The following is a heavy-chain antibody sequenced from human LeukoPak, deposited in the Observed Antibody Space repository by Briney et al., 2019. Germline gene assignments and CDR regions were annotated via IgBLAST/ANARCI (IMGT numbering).Heavy chain of an antibody. D-gene: IGHD5-24*01. CDR1: GGSISSYY. CDR2: IYYSGST. CDR3: ARVGDGYNVDH. V-gene: IGHV4-59*01. J-gene: IGHJ4*02. Sequence: SETLSLTCTVSGGSISSYYWSWIRQRPGKGLEWIGYIYYSGSTNYNPSLKSRVTISVDTSKNQFSLKLSSVTAADTAVYYCARVGDGYNVDHWGQGTLVTVSS.